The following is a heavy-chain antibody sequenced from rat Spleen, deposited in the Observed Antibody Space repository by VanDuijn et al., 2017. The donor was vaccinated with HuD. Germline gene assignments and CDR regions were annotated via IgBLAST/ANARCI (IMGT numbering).Heavy chain of an antibody. V-gene: IGHV5-7*01. J-gene: IGHJ3*01. CDR1: GFTFSDYN. CDR3: TSRGLNYGGYTDNWFAY. Sequence: EVRLVESGGDLVQPGRSLKLSCAASGFTFSDYNMAWVRQAPKKGLAWVATISYDGRSTYYRDSVKGRFTISRDNAKSTLYLQMDSLRSEDTATYYCTSRGLNYGGYTDNWFAYWGQGTLVTVSS. D-gene: IGHD1-11*01. CDR2: ISYDGRST.